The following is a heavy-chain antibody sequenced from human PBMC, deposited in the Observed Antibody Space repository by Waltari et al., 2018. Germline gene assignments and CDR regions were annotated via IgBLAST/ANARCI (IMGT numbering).Heavy chain of an antibody. J-gene: IGHJ4*02. CDR2: INPNSGGT. Sequence: QVQLVQSGAELQKPGASVKVPCTASGYIFTGSYMHRVRQAPGQGLEWMGWINPNSGGTNYAQRFQGRVTMTRDTSISTVYMELSSLRSDDTAVYYCARCLAGLRFLQWLHFDSWGQGTLVTVSS. CDR3: ARCLAGLRFLQWLHFDS. V-gene: IGHV1-2*02. D-gene: IGHD3-3*01. CDR1: GYIFTGSY.